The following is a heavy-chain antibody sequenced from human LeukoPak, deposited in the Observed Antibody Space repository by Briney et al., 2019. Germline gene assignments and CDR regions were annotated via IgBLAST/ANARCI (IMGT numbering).Heavy chain of an antibody. CDR1: EFSVGSNY. Sequence: PGGSLRLSCAASEFSVGSNYMTWVRQAPGKGLEWVSLIYSGGSTYYADSVKGRFTISRDNSKNTLYLQMNSLRAEDTAVYYCARDTRHRYCSSNSCFRGWLDPWGQGTPVTVSS. J-gene: IGHJ5*02. D-gene: IGHD2-2*01. CDR3: ARDTRHRYCSSNSCFRGWLDP. V-gene: IGHV3-66*01. CDR2: IYSGGST.